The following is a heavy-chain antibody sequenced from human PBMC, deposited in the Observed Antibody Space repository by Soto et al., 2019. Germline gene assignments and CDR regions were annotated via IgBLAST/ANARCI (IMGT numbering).Heavy chain of an antibody. V-gene: IGHV1-69*08. CDR3: AGERGGAAPVDY. J-gene: IGHJ4*02. CDR1: GGTFSSYT. Sequence: QVQLVQSGAEVKKPGSSVKVSCKASGGTFSSYTISWVRQAPGQGLEWMGRIIPILGIANYAQKFQGSVTITADKSTSTAYMELSSLRSEDTAVYYCAGERGGAAPVDYWGQGTLVTVSS. D-gene: IGHD6-6*01. CDR2: IIPILGIA.